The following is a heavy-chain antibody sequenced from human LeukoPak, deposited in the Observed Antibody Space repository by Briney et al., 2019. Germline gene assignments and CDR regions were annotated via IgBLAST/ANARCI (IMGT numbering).Heavy chain of an antibody. CDR3: ASRAWIQLWLRY. Sequence: SETLSLTCAVYGGSFSGYYWSWIRQPPGKGLEWIGEINHSGSTNYNPSLKGRVTISVDTSKNQFSLKLSSVTAADAAVYYCASRAWIQLWLRYWGQGTLVTVSS. CDR1: GGSFSGYY. J-gene: IGHJ4*02. CDR2: INHSGST. D-gene: IGHD5-18*01. V-gene: IGHV4-34*01.